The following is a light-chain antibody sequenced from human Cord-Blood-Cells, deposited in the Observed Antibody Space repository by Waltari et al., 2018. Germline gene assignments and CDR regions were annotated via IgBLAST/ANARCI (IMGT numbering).Light chain of an antibody. Sequence: QSALTQPASVSGSPGQSITIPCTGTSSDVGGYNYVSWYQQHPSKAPKLMIYDVSKRPAGVSNRFSGSKSVNTASLTISGLQAEGEADYYCSSYTSSSTLGVFGGGTKLAVL. V-gene: IGLV2-14*01. CDR1: SSDVGGYNY. J-gene: IGLJ2*01. CDR3: SSYTSSSTLGV. CDR2: DVS.